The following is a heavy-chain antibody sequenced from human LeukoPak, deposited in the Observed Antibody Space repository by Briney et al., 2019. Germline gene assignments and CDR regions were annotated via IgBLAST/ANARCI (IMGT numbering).Heavy chain of an antibody. V-gene: IGHV3-7*01. D-gene: IGHD3-22*01. Sequence: GGSLRLSCAASEFTLSNYWMSWVRQAPGKGLEWVANIKQDGSEKYYVDSVKGRFTISRDNAKNSLYLQMNSLRVDDTAVYYCARAPYDSSGPDAFDIWGQGTMVTVSS. J-gene: IGHJ3*02. CDR2: IKQDGSEK. CDR1: EFTLSNYW. CDR3: ARAPYDSSGPDAFDI.